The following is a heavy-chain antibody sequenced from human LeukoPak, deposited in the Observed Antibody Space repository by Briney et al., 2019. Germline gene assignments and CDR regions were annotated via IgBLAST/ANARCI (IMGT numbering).Heavy chain of an antibody. CDR2: IYSGGST. V-gene: IGHV3-53*01. J-gene: IGHJ5*02. Sequence: GSLRLSCAASGFTVSSNYMSWVRQAPGKGLERVPVIYSGGSTYYADSVKGRFTISRDNSKNTLYLQMNSLRAEDTAVYYCARDNGWYCSGGSCYPKPDHWFDPWGQGTLVTVSS. CDR3: ARDNGWYCSGGSCYPKPDHWFDP. CDR1: GFTVSSNY. D-gene: IGHD2-15*01.